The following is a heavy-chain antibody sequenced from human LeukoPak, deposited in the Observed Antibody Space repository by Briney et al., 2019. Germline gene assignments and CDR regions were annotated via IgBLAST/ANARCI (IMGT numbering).Heavy chain of an antibody. CDR3: ARVPLAAFSADATGWFDS. Sequence: GGSLLLSCAASGFIFRSETMVWGRPAPGKGLEWVSSISGDGASISYADSMKGRVTVSRDNGENSVFLHMNSLRVEDTAVYFCARVPLAAFSADATGWFDSWGQGTSVTVS. CDR2: ISGDGASI. J-gene: IGHJ5*01. D-gene: IGHD2-15*01. V-gene: IGHV3-21*01. CDR1: GFIFRSET.